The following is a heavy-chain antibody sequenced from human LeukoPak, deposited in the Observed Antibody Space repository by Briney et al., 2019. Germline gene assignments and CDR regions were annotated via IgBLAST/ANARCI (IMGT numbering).Heavy chain of an antibody. Sequence: GESLKISCKGSGYTFTNYWISWVRQMPGKRLERMGRIDPSDSYTNYNPSFRGHITISADKTIFTAYLQWSSLKASDSAMYYCARARGCNSGDCYADYWGQGTLVTVSS. J-gene: IGHJ4*02. D-gene: IGHD2-21*02. CDR2: IDPSDSYT. V-gene: IGHV5-10-1*01. CDR3: ARARGCNSGDCYADY. CDR1: GYTFTNYW.